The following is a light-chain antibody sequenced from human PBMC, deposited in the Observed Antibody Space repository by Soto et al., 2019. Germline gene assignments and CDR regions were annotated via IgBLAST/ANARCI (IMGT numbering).Light chain of an antibody. CDR1: ESVRTDS. Sequence: EVVLTQSPGTLSLSPGERATVSCRASESVRTDSVAWYQQRRGQPPRLLIFGTSSRATGIPDRFSGRGSETDFTLTITRLEPEDFAVYFCQQSGGSLYTFGQGTKVEMK. V-gene: IGKV3-20*01. CDR2: GTS. J-gene: IGKJ2*01. CDR3: QQSGGSLYT.